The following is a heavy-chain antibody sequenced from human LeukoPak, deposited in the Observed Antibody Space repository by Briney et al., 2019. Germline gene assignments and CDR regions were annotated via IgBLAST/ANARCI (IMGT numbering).Heavy chain of an antibody. CDR2: ISYDGSNK. J-gene: IGHJ4*02. CDR1: GFTFSSYA. Sequence: PGGSLRLSCAASGFTFSSYAMHWVRHAPGKGLEWVAVISYDGSNKYYADSVKGRFTISRDNSKNTLYLQMNSLRAEDTAVYYCARDGALLRYSDWLLPDDYWGQGTLVTVSS. CDR3: ARDGALLRYSDWLLPDDY. V-gene: IGHV3-30*04. D-gene: IGHD3-9*01.